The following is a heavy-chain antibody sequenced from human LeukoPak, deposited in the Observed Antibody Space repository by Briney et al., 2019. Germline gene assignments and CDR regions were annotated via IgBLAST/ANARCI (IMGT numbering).Heavy chain of an antibody. CDR1: GFMFSSYW. J-gene: IGHJ4*02. V-gene: IGHV3-7*01. Sequence: GGSLRLSCAASGFMFSSYWMTWVRQAPGKGLEWVANIKQDGSEKYYVDSVKGRFTISKDNAKNSLYLQMNSLRAEDTAVYYCVRDFSLTRLERPFDYWGQGTLVTVSS. CDR3: VRDFSLTRLERPFDY. D-gene: IGHD1-1*01. CDR2: IKQDGSEK.